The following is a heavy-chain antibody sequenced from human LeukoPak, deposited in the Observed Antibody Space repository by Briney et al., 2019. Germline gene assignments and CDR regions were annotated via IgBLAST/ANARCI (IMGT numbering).Heavy chain of an antibody. Sequence: PSETLSLTCTVSGGSINSYYWSWIRQPPGKGLEWIGYIYYSGSTNYNPSLKSRVTISVDTSKNQFSLKLSSVTAADTAVYYCARGARGSYSYWGQGTLVTVSS. V-gene: IGHV4-59*08. CDR2: IYYSGST. J-gene: IGHJ4*02. CDR3: ARGARGSYSY. CDR1: GGSINSYY. D-gene: IGHD1-26*01.